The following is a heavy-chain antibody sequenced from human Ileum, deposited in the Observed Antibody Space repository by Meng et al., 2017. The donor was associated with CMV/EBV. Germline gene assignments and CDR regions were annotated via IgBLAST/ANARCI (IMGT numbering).Heavy chain of an antibody. J-gene: IGHJ4*02. CDR1: GFTFSSNW. CDR3: ARDWVCSSTSCYGHYFDY. CDR2: IKQDGSEK. V-gene: IGHV3-7*01. D-gene: IGHD2-2*01. Sequence: GGSLRLSCADSGFTFSSNWMSWVRQAPGKGLEWVANIKQDGSEKYYVDSVKDRFTISRDNAKSSLYLQMNSLRAEDTAVYYCARDWVCSSTSCYGHYFDYWGQGTLVTVSS.